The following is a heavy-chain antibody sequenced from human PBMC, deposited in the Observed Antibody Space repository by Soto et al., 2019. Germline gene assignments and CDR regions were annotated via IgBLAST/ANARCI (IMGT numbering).Heavy chain of an antibody. Sequence: LSLTCTVSGGSVSSHYWSWIRQPPGKGLEWIGYIYYSGSTVYNPSLKSRVTISVDTSTNQFSLKVTSVTAADTAVYYCARVPSPWGQGTLVTVSS. J-gene: IGHJ5*02. CDR3: ARVPSP. CDR1: GGSVSSHY. CDR2: IYYSGST. V-gene: IGHV4-59*02.